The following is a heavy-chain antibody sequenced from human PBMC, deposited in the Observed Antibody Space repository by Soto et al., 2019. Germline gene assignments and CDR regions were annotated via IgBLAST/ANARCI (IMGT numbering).Heavy chain of an antibody. CDR1: GYTFTNYG. D-gene: IGHD2-2*01. V-gene: IGHV1-18*01. J-gene: IGHJ5*02. CDR2: ISTYNGET. CDR3: ARDIVIVPAAIGVWPNWFDP. Sequence: QVQLVQSGAEVKKPGASVKVSCKASGYTFTNYGITWVRQAPGQGLEWKGWISTYNGETKYAEKFQGRVTMTTDTSTSTVYMDLRSLRSDDTAIYYCARDIVIVPAAIGVWPNWFDPWGQGSLVTVSS.